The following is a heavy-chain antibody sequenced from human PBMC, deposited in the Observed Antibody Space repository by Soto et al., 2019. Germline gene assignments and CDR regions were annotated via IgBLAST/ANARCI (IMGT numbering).Heavy chain of an antibody. CDR3: AEVGGNY. Sequence: QVQLVQSGAEEKKPGASVKVSCKASGYTFSSYAIHWVRQAPGQGLEWMGWINAGNGNTKYSQKFQGRVTITRDTTADPALLGAERLRTEDTAGLFWAEVGGNYWGQGTLVTVSS. D-gene: IGHD6-19*01. V-gene: IGHV1-3*05. CDR1: GYTFSSYA. CDR2: INAGNGNT. J-gene: IGHJ4*02.